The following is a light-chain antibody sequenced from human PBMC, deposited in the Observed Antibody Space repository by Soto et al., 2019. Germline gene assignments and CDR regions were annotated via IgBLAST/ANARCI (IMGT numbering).Light chain of an antibody. V-gene: IGKV3-15*01. Sequence: EIIMSQSPATLSASPGEGATLSCRTSHSISTNLAWYQHKRGQSPRLLVYGASTRATGVPARFSGSGSGAEFTLSISSLQSEDFAVYYCQQYNSWPTFGGGTNVEIK. J-gene: IGKJ4*01. CDR2: GAS. CDR3: QQYNSWPT. CDR1: HSISTN.